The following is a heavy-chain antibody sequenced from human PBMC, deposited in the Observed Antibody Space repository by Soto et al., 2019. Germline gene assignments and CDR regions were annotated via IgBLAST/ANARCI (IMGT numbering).Heavy chain of an antibody. V-gene: IGHV4-30-4*01. CDR2: IYNSGRT. CDR3: ARDSAHSLDQIDS. D-gene: IGHD1-26*01. CDR1: GGSIGSDYYY. Sequence: HVQLQESGPGLVKPSQTLSLTCTVSGGSIGSDYYYWSWIRQPPGKGLEWIGYIYNSGRTSYNPSLKIRITISVDTSENQFSLKMNSVTAADTAVYYCARDSAHSLDQIDSWGQGTLVIVSS. J-gene: IGHJ4*02.